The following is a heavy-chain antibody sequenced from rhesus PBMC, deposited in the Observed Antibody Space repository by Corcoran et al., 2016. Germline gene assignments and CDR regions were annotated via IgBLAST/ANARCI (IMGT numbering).Heavy chain of an antibody. J-gene: IGHJ4*01. CDR1: GGSISSNY. V-gene: IGHV4-173*01. D-gene: IGHD2-27*01. Sequence: QVQLQESGPGLVKPSETLSLTCAVSGGSISSNYLSWIRQPPGKGLEWFGRISGSGGSTDHNPSLKSRVTISPDTSKNQFSLKLSSVTAADTAVYYCARVVAAFRNGTYCYFDYWGQGVLVTVSS. CDR2: ISGSGGST. CDR3: ARVVAAFRNGTYCYFDY.